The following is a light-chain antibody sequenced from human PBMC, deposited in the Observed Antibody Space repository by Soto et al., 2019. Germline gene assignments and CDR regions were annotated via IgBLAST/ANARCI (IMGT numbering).Light chain of an antibody. CDR1: QSVRSTY. CDR3: QQYGSSLSIT. J-gene: IGKJ5*01. CDR2: GAS. Sequence: ILVTHSPGTLSLSPGKKATLSCRASQSVRSTYLAWYQQKPGQAPRLLIRGASSRATGIPDRFSGSGSGTDFPLTISRLEPKDFAVYYCQQYGSSLSITFGQGTRL. V-gene: IGKV3-20*01.